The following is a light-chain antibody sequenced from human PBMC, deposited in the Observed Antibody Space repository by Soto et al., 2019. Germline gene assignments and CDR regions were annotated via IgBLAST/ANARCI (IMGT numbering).Light chain of an antibody. CDR3: ASWDVSLNGLYV. J-gene: IGLJ1*01. Sequence: QSVLTQPPSASGTPGQRVTISCSGSSSNIGSGTVNWYQQLPGTAPKLLIYNNDQWASGVPDRFSGSKSGTSASLAISGLQSEDEADYYCASWDVSLNGLYVLGTGTKLTVL. V-gene: IGLV1-44*01. CDR1: SSNIGSGT. CDR2: NND.